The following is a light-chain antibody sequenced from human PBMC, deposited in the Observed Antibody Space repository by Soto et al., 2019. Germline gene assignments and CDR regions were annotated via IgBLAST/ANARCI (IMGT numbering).Light chain of an antibody. V-gene: IGLV2-14*01. CDR2: EVT. Sequence: QSALTQPASVSGSPGQSITMSCSGTSEDVGGYNYVSWYQHHPGKAPKLVIYEVTNRPSGLSDRFSGSKSGNTASLTISGLQAEDEADYYCSSYTSSNTHVFGTGTKVTVL. CDR1: SEDVGGYNY. CDR3: SSYTSSNTHV. J-gene: IGLJ1*01.